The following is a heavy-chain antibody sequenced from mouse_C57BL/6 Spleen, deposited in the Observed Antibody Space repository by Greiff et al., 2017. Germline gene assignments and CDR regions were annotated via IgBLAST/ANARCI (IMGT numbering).Heavy chain of an antibody. V-gene: IGHV1-15*01. CDR1: GYTFTDYE. D-gene: IGHD1-1*01. Sequence: QVQLQQSGAELVRPGASVTLSCKASGYTFTDYEMHWVKQTPVHGLEWIGAIDPETGGTAYNQKFKGKAILTADTSSSTAYMVLRSLTSEDSAVYYCTSSVGAISYYAMDYWGQGTSVTVSS. J-gene: IGHJ4*01. CDR3: TSSVGAISYYAMDY. CDR2: IDPETGGT.